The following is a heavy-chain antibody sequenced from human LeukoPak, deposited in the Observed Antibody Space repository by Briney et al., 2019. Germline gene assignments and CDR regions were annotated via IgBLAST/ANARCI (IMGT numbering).Heavy chain of an antibody. J-gene: IGHJ4*02. CDR2: INWNGGST. CDR3: ARKAGRGYSYGSKAQIDY. V-gene: IGHV3-20*04. Sequence: PGGSLRLSCAASGFTFDDYGMSWVRQAPGKGLEWVSGINWNGGSTGYADSVKGRFTISRDNAKNSLYLQMNSLRAEDTAVYYCARKAGRGYSYGSKAQIDYWGQGTLVTVSS. D-gene: IGHD5-18*01. CDR1: GFTFDDYG.